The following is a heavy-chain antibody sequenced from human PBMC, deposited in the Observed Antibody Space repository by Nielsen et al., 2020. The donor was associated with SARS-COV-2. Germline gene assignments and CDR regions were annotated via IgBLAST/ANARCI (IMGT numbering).Heavy chain of an antibody. V-gene: IGHV3-48*03. D-gene: IGHD4-17*01. Sequence: GGSLRLSCAASGFTFSSYEMNWVRQAPGKGLEWVSYISSSGSTIYYADSVKGRFTIFRDNAKNSLYLQMNSLRAEDTAVYYCARHLPTTVTDYWGQGTLVTVSS. CDR1: GFTFSSYE. CDR3: ARHLPTTVTDY. CDR2: ISSSGSTI. J-gene: IGHJ4*02.